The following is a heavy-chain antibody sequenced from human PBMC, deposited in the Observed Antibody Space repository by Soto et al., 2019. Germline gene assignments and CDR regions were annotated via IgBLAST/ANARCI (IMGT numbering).Heavy chain of an antibody. J-gene: IGHJ4*02. Sequence: QVQLVQSGAEVKKPGASVKVSCKASGYTFTSYGISWVRQAPGQGLERMGWISAYNGNTNYAQKLQGRVTMTTDTSTSTGYMELRSLRSDDTAVYYCARVRGVAAAGTVGYWGQGTLVTVSS. CDR1: GYTFTSYG. CDR2: ISAYNGNT. CDR3: ARVRGVAAAGTVGY. D-gene: IGHD6-13*01. V-gene: IGHV1-18*01.